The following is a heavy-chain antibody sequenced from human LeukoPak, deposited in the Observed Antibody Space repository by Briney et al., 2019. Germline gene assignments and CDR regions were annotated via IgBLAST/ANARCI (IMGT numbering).Heavy chain of an antibody. D-gene: IGHD3-10*01. V-gene: IGHV4-59*01. Sequence: SETLSLTCTVSGDSINDYYWNWIRQTPGKGLEWIGYIYYSGSTDYNPSLKSRVTMSVDTSKNQFSLKLNSVTAADTAVYYCARGGARGSPAFDIWGQGTMVTVSA. CDR2: IYYSGST. J-gene: IGHJ3*02. CDR1: GDSINDYY. CDR3: ARGGARGSPAFDI.